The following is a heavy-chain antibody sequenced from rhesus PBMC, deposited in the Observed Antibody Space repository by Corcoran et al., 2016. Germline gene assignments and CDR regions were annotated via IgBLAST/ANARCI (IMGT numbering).Heavy chain of an antibody. CDR1: GGSISSSY. J-gene: IGHJ4*01. CDR3: AGAYSNYFDY. V-gene: IGHV4-169*01. D-gene: IGHD5-42*01. CDR2: IYGSGSST. Sequence: QLQLQESGPGLVKPSETLSVTCAVSGGSISSSYWSWIRQAPGKGLEWIGYIYGSGSSTNYNPSLKSRVTLSVDTSKNQLSLNLSSVTAADTAVYYCAGAYSNYFDYWGQGVLVTVSS.